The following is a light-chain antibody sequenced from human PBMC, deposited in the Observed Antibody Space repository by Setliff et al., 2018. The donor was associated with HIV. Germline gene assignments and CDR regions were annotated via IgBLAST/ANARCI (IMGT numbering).Light chain of an antibody. V-gene: IGLV2-11*01. CDR3: CSYAGSYTYV. CDR1: SSDVGGYNY. J-gene: IGLJ1*01. Sequence: QSVLTQPPSASGSPGQSVTISCTGTSSDVGGYNYVSWYQQHPGKAPKLMIYDVSKRPSGVPDRFPGSKSGNTASLTISGLQAEDEADYYCCSYAGSYTYVFGTGTKVTVL. CDR2: DVS.